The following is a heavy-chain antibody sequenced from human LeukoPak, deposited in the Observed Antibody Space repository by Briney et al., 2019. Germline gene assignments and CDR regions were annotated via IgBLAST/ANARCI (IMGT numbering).Heavy chain of an antibody. V-gene: IGHV3-7*01. CDR2: IKQDGSEK. Sequence: GGSLRLSCVASGRTFSTFGMHWVRQAPGMGLEWVANIKQDGSEKYYVDSVKGRFTISRDNAKNSLYLQMNSLRAEDTAVYYCAIGDYFDYWGQGTLVTVSS. CDR3: AIGDYFDY. D-gene: IGHD2-15*01. CDR1: GRTFSTFG. J-gene: IGHJ4*02.